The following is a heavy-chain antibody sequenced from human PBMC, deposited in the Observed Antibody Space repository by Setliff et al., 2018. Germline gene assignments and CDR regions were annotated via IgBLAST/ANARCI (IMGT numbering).Heavy chain of an antibody. CDR3: ARQRRIWNDLDYFDY. Sequence: PSETLSLTCTVSGGSTNNYHWTWLRQPAGKGLEWIGHIYSSGNINYNPSLVSRVTISIDTSKSQFSLRLSSVTAADTAVYYCARQRRIWNDLDYFDYWGQGTLVTVSS. CDR2: IYSSGNI. J-gene: IGHJ4*02. D-gene: IGHD1-1*01. CDR1: GGSTNNYH. V-gene: IGHV4-59*08.